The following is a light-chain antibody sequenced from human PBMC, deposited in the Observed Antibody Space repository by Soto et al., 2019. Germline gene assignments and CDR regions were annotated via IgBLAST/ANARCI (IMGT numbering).Light chain of an antibody. CDR3: QQLNSYPPLFT. CDR1: QGISSY. CDR2: AAS. V-gene: IGKV1-9*01. J-gene: IGKJ3*01. Sequence: DIQLTQSPSFLSASVGDRVTITCRASQGISSYLAWYQQKPGKAPKLLIYAASTLQSGVPSRFGGSGSGTEFTLTISSLQPEDFATYYCQQLNSYPPLFTFGPGTKVDIK.